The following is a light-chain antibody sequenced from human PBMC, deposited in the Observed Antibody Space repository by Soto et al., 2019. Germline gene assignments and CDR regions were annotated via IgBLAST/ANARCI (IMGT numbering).Light chain of an antibody. Sequence: QSVLTQPPSASGSPGQSVTISCTGTNSDVGGYNYVSWYQQHPGKAPKLMIYEVSKRPSGVPDRFSGSKSGNTASLSVSGLQAEDEADYYCSSYAGSNNLYVFGTGTKLTVL. CDR2: EVS. J-gene: IGLJ1*01. V-gene: IGLV2-8*01. CDR1: NSDVGGYNY. CDR3: SSYAGSNNLYV.